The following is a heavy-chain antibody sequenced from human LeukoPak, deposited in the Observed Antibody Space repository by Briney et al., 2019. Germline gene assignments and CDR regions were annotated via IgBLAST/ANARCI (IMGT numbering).Heavy chain of an antibody. CDR1: GYTFISYW. D-gene: IGHD6-13*01. J-gene: IGHJ4*02. CDR3: ARAPRHSSTMLDY. Sequence: GASVKVSCKASGYTFISYWIQWVRQAPGQGLEWVALINPNDGSTTNAPKFQGRVTMTRDTSTSTVYMDSSSLTSDDTAVYYCARAPRHSSTMLDYWGQGALVTVSS. CDR2: INPNDGST. V-gene: IGHV1-46*01.